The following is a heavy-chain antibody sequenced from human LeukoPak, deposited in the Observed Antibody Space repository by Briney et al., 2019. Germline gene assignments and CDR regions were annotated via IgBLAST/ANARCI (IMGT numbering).Heavy chain of an antibody. D-gene: IGHD3-22*01. V-gene: IGHV4-61*02. CDR1: GDSISSGSYY. CDR3: ARGVTYYYDSSGYLY. CDR2: IHTSGRT. J-gene: IGHJ4*02. Sequence: SETLSLTCTVSGDSISSGSYYWSWIRQPAGKALEWIWRIHTSGRTNYNPSLKSRVTISADTSKNQFSLKLSSVTAADTAVYYCARGVTYYYDSSGYLYWGQGTLVTVSS.